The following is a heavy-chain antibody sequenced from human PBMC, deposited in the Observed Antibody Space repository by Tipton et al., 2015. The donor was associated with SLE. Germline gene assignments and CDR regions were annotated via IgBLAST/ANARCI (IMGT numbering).Heavy chain of an antibody. Sequence: SLRLSCATSGFTLTKIGMHWVRQTPDKGLEWVAVIWDDGTTKYYADSVKGRFTISRDTSKNTVYLEMNSLRAEDTAVYYCAGHLYTDSIWGPGTMVTVSS. V-gene: IGHV3-33*01. D-gene: IGHD2-2*02. CDR3: AGHLYTDSI. CDR2: IWDDGTTK. J-gene: IGHJ3*02. CDR1: GFTLTKIG.